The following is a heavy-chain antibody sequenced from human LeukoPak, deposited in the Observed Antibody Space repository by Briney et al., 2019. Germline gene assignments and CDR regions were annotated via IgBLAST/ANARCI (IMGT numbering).Heavy chain of an antibody. CDR3: ARDGPHYYGSGSTR. CDR2: INSDGSST. J-gene: IGHJ4*02. V-gene: IGHV3-74*01. D-gene: IGHD3-10*01. Sequence: GGSLRLSCAASGFTFSSYWMHWVRHAPGKGRVWVSRINSDGSSTRYADSVKGRFTISRDNAKNTLYLQMNSLRAEDTAVYYCARDGPHYYGSGSTRWGQGTLVTVSS. CDR1: GFTFSSYW.